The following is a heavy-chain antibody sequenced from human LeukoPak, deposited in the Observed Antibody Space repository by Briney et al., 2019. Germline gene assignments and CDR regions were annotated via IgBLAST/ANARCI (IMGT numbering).Heavy chain of an antibody. J-gene: IGHJ4*02. CDR1: GGSISSSSYY. D-gene: IGHD3-3*01. V-gene: IGHV4-39*01. CDR2: IYYSGCT. CDR3: ARRNYDFWSGYSYYFDY. Sequence: SETLSLTCTGSGGSISSSSYYWGWIRQPPGKGLEWIGSIYYSGCTYYNPSLKSRVPISVDTSKHQFSLKLSSVTAADTAVYYCARRNYDFWSGYSYYFDYWGQGTLVTVSS.